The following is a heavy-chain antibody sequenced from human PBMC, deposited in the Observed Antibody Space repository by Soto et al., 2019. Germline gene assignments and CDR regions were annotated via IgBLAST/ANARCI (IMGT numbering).Heavy chain of an antibody. CDR3: ARAGALGENYYYYCMDV. J-gene: IGHJ6*02. D-gene: IGHD3-16*01. V-gene: IGHV1-18*01. CDR2: ISAYNGNT. CDR1: GYTFTSYG. Sequence: QVQLVQSGAEVKKPGASVKVSCKASGYTFTSYGISWVRQAPGQGLEWMGRISAYNGNTTYAQKLQGRVTMTTDTSTSTAYMDLRSLRSDDTAVYYCARAGALGENYYYYCMDVWGQGTTVTVSS.